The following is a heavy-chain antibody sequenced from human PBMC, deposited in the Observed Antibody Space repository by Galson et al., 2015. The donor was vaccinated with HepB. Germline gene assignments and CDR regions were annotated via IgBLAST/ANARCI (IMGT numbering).Heavy chain of an antibody. D-gene: IGHD3-16*02. CDR3: AREGHLGELSSFDY. V-gene: IGHV1-18*01. J-gene: IGHJ4*02. CDR1: GYTFTTYG. Sequence: SVKVSCKASGYTFTTYGIIWVRQAPGQGLEWMGWISAYNGNTNYAQKLQGRVTMTTDTSTSTAYMELRSLRSDDTAVYYCAREGHLGELSSFDYWGQGTLVTVSS. CDR2: ISAYNGNT.